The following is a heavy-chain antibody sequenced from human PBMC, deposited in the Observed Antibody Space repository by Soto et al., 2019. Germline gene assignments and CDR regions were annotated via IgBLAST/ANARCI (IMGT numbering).Heavy chain of an antibody. CDR2: RSYDGGNK. CDR3: ARDWYSSSWWHY. D-gene: IGHD6-13*01. CDR1: GFTFSRYA. Sequence: GGSLRLSCAASGFTFSRYALPWVRQAPCKGLDWLAVRSYDGGNKYYADSGKGRFTISRDNSKNTLYLQMNSLRAEDTAVYYCARDWYSSSWWHYWGQGT. V-gene: IGHV3-30-3*01. J-gene: IGHJ4*02.